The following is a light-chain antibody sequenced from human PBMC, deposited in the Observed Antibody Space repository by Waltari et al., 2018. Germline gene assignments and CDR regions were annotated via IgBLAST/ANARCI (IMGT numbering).Light chain of an antibody. CDR1: PAIRDA. Sequence: DIQMTQSPSSLSASVGDRVTIPCRARPAIRDALAWNRQKPVKAPKLLRNGATRLDSGVPVRFSGSGSGTDFTLTITSLQPEDFATYYCQHYYNIPRTFGQGTKVEVK. V-gene: IGKV1-NL1*01. CDR3: QHYYNIPRT. J-gene: IGKJ1*01. CDR2: GAT.